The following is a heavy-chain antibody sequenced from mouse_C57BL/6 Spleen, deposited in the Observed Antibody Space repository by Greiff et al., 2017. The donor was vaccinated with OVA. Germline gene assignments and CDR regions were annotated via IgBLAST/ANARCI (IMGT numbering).Heavy chain of an antibody. J-gene: IGHJ3*01. V-gene: IGHV1-53*01. D-gene: IGHD2-4*01. Sequence: QVQLQQPGTELVKPGASVKLSCKASGYTFTSYWMHWVKQRPGQGLEWIGNINPSNGGTNYNEQFKSKATLTVDKSSSTAYMQLSSLTSEDSAVYYCARKGVIDYDPAWFAYWGQGTLVTVSA. CDR3: ARKGVIDYDPAWFAY. CDR1: GYTFTSYW. CDR2: INPSNGGT.